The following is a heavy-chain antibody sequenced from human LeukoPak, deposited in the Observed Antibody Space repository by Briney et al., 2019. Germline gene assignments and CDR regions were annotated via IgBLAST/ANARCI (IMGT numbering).Heavy chain of an antibody. CDR1: GFTFSSYG. D-gene: IGHD2-2*02. J-gene: IGHJ3*02. CDR2: ISYDGSNK. V-gene: IGHV3-30*03. CDR3: AREAFSGYQMLYGGAFDI. Sequence: GRSLRLSCAASGFTFSSYGMHWVRQAPGKGLEWVAVISYDGSNKYYADSVKGRFTISRDNSKNTLYLQMNSLRAEDTAVYYCAREAFSGYQMLYGGAFDIWGQGTMVTVSS.